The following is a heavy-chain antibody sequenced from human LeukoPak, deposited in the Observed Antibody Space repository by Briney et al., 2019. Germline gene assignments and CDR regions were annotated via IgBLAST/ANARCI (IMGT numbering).Heavy chain of an antibody. CDR2: ISGSGGST. V-gene: IGHV3-23*01. D-gene: IGHD5-12*01. CDR1: GFTFSSYA. CDR3: AKDRQVATGYYFDY. Sequence: GGSLGLSCAASGFTFSSYAMSWVRQAPGKGLEWVSAISGSGGSTYYADSVKGRFTISRDDSKNTLYLQMNSLRAEDTAVYYCAKDRQVATGYYFDYWGQGTLVTVSS. J-gene: IGHJ4*02.